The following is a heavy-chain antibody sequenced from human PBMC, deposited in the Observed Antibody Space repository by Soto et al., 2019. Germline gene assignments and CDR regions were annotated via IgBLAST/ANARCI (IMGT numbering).Heavy chain of an antibody. Sequence: EVQLLESGGGLVQPGGSLRLSCAASGFTFSSYAMSWVRQAPGKGLEWVSAISGSGGSTYYADSVKGRFTISRDNSKNTLYLQMNSLRAEDTAVYYCAKERVHYDYVWGSYRPYNWFDPWGQGTLVTVSS. CDR1: GFTFSSYA. J-gene: IGHJ5*02. D-gene: IGHD3-16*02. CDR2: ISGSGGST. CDR3: AKERVHYDYVWGSYRPYNWFDP. V-gene: IGHV3-23*01.